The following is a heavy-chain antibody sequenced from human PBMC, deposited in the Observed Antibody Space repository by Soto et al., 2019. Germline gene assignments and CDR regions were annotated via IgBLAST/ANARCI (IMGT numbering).Heavy chain of an antibody. D-gene: IGHD2-2*01. J-gene: IGHJ4*02. CDR2: IYYSGST. CDR3: ARPLVVPGYFDY. Sequence: PSETLSLTCTVSGGSISSSSYYWGWIRQPPGKRLEWIGSIYYSGSTYYNPSLKSRVTISVDTSKNQFSLKLSSVTAADTAVYYCARPLVVPGYFDYWGQGTLVTVSS. V-gene: IGHV4-39*01. CDR1: GGSISSSSYY.